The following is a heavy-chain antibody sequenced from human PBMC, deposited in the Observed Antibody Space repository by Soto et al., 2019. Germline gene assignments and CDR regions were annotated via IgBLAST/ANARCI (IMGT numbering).Heavy chain of an antibody. V-gene: IGHV2-5*02. CDR2: IYWDDDK. J-gene: IGHJ4*02. CDR1: GFSLSTSGVG. D-gene: IGHD4-17*01. Sequence: QITLKESGPTLVKPTQTLTLTCTFSGFSLSTSGVGVGWIRQPPGKALEWLALIYWDDDKRYSPTLKSRLSITKDTCKNQVVLTMTNMDPVDTATYYCAHVAADDYGDYAFDYWGQGTLVTVSS. CDR3: AHVAADDYGDYAFDY.